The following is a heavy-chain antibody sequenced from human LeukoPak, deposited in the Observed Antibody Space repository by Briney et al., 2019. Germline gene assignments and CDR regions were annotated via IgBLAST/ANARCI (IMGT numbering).Heavy chain of an antibody. CDR3: ARDEPDWGSETETGIIDY. CDR1: GFTFSRYS. J-gene: IGHJ4*02. Sequence: NPGGSLRLSCAASGFTFSRYSMHWVRQAPGKGLEWVSSISSSSSYIYYADSVKGRFTISRDNAKNSLYLQMNSLRAEDTAVYYCARDEPDWGSETETGIIDYWGQGTLVTVSS. D-gene: IGHD7-27*01. CDR2: ISSSSSYI. V-gene: IGHV3-21*01.